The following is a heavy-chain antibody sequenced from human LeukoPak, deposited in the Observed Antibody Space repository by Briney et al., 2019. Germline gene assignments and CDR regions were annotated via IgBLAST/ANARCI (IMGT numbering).Heavy chain of an antibody. D-gene: IGHD3-22*01. Sequence: PGGSLRLSCAASGFTFDDYAMHWVRQAPGKGLEWVSLISWDGGSTYYADSVKGRFTISRDNSKNSLYLQMNSLRAEDTALYYCAKDISDYDSSGYYDYWGQGTLVTVSS. CDR2: ISWDGGST. V-gene: IGHV3-43D*03. J-gene: IGHJ4*02. CDR1: GFTFDDYA. CDR3: AKDISDYDSSGYYDY.